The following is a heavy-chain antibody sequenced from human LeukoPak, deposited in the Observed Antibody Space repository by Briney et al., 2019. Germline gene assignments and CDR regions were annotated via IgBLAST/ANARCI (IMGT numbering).Heavy chain of an antibody. CDR3: ARARADSSSSRGGFDY. V-gene: IGHV4-59*08. D-gene: IGHD6-13*01. Sequence: PSETLSLTCTVSGGSISSYYWSWIRQPPGKGLEWIGYIYYSGSTNYNPSLKSRVTISVDTSKNQFSLKLSSVTAADTAVYYCARARADSSSSRGGFDYWGQGTLVTVSS. CDR1: GGSISSYY. CDR2: IYYSGST. J-gene: IGHJ4*02.